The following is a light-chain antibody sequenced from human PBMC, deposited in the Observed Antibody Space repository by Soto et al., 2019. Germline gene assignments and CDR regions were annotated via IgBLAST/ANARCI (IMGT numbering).Light chain of an antibody. CDR3: QQYGSYSGA. Sequence: IPVTKFHPTLSESAGNRVTITCRASQSISSWLAWYQQRPGKAPKLLIYDASSLESGVPSRFSVSGSGTEFTLTISSLQPDDFATYYCQQYGSYSGAFGQGTKVDIK. CDR2: DAS. V-gene: IGKV1-5*01. CDR1: QSISSW. J-gene: IGKJ1*01.